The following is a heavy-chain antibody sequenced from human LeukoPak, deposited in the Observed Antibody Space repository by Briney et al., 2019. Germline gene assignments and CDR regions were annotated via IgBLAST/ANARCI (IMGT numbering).Heavy chain of an antibody. CDR3: ANSLAPYGSGSSGDPKRGIDY. V-gene: IGHV3-30*04. J-gene: IGHJ4*02. Sequence: GGSLRLSCAASGFTFSSYAMHWVRQAPGKGLEWVAVISYDGSNKYYADSVKGRFTISGDNSKNTLYLQMNSLRAEDTAVYYCANSLAPYGSGSSGDPKRGIDYWGQGTLVTVSS. CDR2: ISYDGSNK. D-gene: IGHD3-10*01. CDR1: GFTFSSYA.